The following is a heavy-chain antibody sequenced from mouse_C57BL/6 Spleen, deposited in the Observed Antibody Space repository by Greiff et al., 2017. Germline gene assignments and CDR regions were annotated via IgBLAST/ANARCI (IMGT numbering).Heavy chain of an antibody. D-gene: IGHD2-1*01. V-gene: IGHV2-6-1*01. J-gene: IGHJ4*01. CDR3: ARHDGNYYYAMDY. CDR2: IWSDGST. Sequence: QVQLKESGPGLVAPSQSLSITCTVSGFSLTSYGVHWVRQPPGKGLEWLVVIWSDGSTTYNSALKSRLSISKDNSKSQVFLKMNSLQTDDTAMYYCARHDGNYYYAMDYWGQGTSVTVSS. CDR1: GFSLTSYG.